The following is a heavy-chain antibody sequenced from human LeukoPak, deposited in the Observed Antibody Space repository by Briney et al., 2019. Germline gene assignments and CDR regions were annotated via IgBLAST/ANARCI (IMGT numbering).Heavy chain of an antibody. CDR1: GGSFTSYY. D-gene: IGHD5-24*01. CDR2: IHHRAGI. V-gene: IGHV4-34*01. Sequence: SETLSLTCAVYGGSFTSYYWSWIRQVPGKGLEWIGEIHHRAGINYNPSLKTRVTISADTSKNQFSLTLSSVTAADSAVFYCARGPVRDEDGLTSNSYYFGLDAWGQGTTVTVSS. J-gene: IGHJ6*02. CDR3: ARGPVRDEDGLTSNSYYFGLDA.